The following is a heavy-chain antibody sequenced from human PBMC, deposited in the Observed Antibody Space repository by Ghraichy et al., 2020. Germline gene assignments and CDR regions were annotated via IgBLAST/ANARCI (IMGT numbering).Heavy chain of an antibody. CDR3: ASYYDSPRDYYYYGMDV. CDR1: GGSISSGGYY. J-gene: IGHJ6*02. D-gene: IGHD3-22*01. CDR2: IYYSGST. Sequence: SETLSLTCTVSGGSISSGGYYWSWIRQHPGKGLEWIGYIYYSGSTYYNPSLKSRVTISVDTSKNQFSLKLSSVTAADTAVYYCASYYDSPRDYYYYGMDVWGQGTTVTVSS. V-gene: IGHV4-31*03.